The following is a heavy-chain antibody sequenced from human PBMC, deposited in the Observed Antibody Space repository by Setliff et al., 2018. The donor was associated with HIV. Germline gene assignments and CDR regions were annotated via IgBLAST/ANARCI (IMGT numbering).Heavy chain of an antibody. V-gene: IGHV5-51*01. CDR2: TYPGDSTT. CDR3: IRRRRAPGAADLESY. Sequence: PGESLKISCKASGYSFSDYWIGWVRQMPGKGLEWMGVTYPGDSTTRYSPSLEGQVTIPADRSINTAFLQWSSLEASDTAMYYCIRRRRAPGAADLESYWGQGTLVTVSS. CDR1: GYSFSDYW. J-gene: IGHJ4*02. D-gene: IGHD7-27*01.